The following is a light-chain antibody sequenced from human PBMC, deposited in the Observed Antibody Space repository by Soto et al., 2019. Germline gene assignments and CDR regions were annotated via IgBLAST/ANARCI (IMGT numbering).Light chain of an antibody. CDR3: QQSYSTPQIT. J-gene: IGKJ5*01. Sequence: DIQMTQSPSSLSASVGDRVTITCRSSQDISNYLNWYQQKPGKAPKLLIYDASNLETGVPSRFSGSGSGTDFTPTVSSLQPEDFATYYGQQSYSTPQITGGQGTRLEIK. CDR1: QDISNY. CDR2: DAS. V-gene: IGKV1-39*01.